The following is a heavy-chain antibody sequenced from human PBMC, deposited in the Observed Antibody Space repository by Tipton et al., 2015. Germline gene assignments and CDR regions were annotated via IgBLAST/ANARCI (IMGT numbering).Heavy chain of an antibody. J-gene: IGHJ4*02. CDR3: AREPYYYDSLGYSSYFDD. CDR2: IKQDGSEK. D-gene: IGHD3-22*01. CDR1: RFTFSSYS. V-gene: IGHV3-7*01. Sequence: GSLRLSCAASRFTFSSYSMSWVRQAPGKGLEWVANIKQDGSEKYYVDSVKGRFTISRDNAKSSLFLQMHSLRAEDTAVYYCAREPYYYDSLGYSSYFDDWGQGTLVTVSS.